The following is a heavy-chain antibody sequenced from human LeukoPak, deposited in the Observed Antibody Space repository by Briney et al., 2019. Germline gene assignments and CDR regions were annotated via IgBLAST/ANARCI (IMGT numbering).Heavy chain of an antibody. V-gene: IGHV4-39*02. Sequence: SEALSLTCKVSGDSISSSSDDWSWRRVPPGEGLVWIWRMYYAGSTYYNPSLKSRVTLSVDTSTTHYSLNIKSVTAADTAAYYCARYYAYDRRDWFDPWGQGTMVTVSS. CDR1: GDSISSSSDD. J-gene: IGHJ5*02. D-gene: IGHD2-2*01. CDR3: ARYYAYDRRDWFDP. CDR2: MYYAGST.